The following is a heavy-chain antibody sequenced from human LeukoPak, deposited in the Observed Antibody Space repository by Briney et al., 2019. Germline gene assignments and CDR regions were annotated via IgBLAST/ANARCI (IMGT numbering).Heavy chain of an antibody. D-gene: IGHD2-2*02. Sequence: GESLKISCKGSGYSFTSYWIGWVRQMPGKGLEWMGIIYPGDSDTRYSPSFQGQVTISADKSISTAYLQWSSLKASDTAMYYCARDPARYCSSTSCYTEADYYYGMDVWGQGTTVTVSS. CDR1: GYSFTSYW. CDR2: IYPGDSDT. CDR3: ARDPARYCSSTSCYTEADYYYGMDV. V-gene: IGHV5-51*01. J-gene: IGHJ6*02.